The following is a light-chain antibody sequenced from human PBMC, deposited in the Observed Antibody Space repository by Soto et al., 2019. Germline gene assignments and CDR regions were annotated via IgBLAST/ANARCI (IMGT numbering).Light chain of an antibody. CDR3: QQYTDWPLT. J-gene: IGKJ1*01. CDR1: QSVTSNY. V-gene: IGKV3-20*01. Sequence: EVVMTQSPATRSVSPGERATLSCRASQSVTSNYLAWYQQKPGQAPRLLIYGISTRATGVPDRFSGSGSGTDFTLTISRLEPEDFAVYYCQQYTDWPLTFGQGTKVDI. CDR2: GIS.